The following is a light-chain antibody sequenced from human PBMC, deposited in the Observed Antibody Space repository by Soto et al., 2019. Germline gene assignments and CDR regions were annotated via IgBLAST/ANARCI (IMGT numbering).Light chain of an antibody. CDR3: QHAYITFGT. Sequence: DIQMTQSPATLAASVGGRVTITYRASQSISSWLAWYRQRPGKAPRVLIYAASTLQSGVPSRFSGRGSGTDFTLTISSLQPEDFATYFCQHAYITFGTFGQGTKVDIK. V-gene: IGKV1-5*01. J-gene: IGKJ1*01. CDR2: AAS. CDR1: QSISSW.